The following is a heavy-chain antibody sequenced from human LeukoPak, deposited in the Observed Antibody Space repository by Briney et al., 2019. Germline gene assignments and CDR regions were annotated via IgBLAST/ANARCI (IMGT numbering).Heavy chain of an antibody. CDR3: ARVPYDSSGPQGAFDI. Sequence: GGSLRLSCAASGFTLSDHYMDWVRQAPGKGLEWVGRTRNKANSYTTEYAASVKGRFTISRDDSKNSLYLQMNSLKTEDTAVYYCARVPYDSSGPQGAFDIWGQGTMVTVSS. CDR2: TRNKANSYTT. V-gene: IGHV3-72*01. J-gene: IGHJ3*02. CDR1: GFTLSDHY. D-gene: IGHD3-22*01.